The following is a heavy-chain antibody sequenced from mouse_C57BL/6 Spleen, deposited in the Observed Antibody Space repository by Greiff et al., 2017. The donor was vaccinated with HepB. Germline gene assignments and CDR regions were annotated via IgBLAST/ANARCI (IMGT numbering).Heavy chain of an antibody. Sequence: VNVVESGAELMKPGASVKLSCKATGYTFTGYWIEWVKQRPGHGLEWIGEILPGSGSTNYNEKFKGKATFTADTSSNTAYMQLSSLTTEDSAIYYCARTLRLITTVVATDYWGQGTSVTVSS. D-gene: IGHD1-1*01. CDR2: ILPGSGST. J-gene: IGHJ4*01. V-gene: IGHV1-9*01. CDR1: GYTFTGYW. CDR3: ARTLRLITTVVATDY.